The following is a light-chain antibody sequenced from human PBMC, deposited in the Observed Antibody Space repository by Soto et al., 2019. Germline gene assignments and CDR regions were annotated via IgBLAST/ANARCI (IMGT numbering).Light chain of an antibody. CDR3: ATWDDSLNGYV. CDR1: NSNIESNT. Sequence: QSVLTQTPSASATPGQRVTISCSGTNSNIESNTIAWYQQLPGTAPKRLIHSNNQRPSGVPDRFSASKYGTSASLAISGLQSEDEADYYCATWDDSLNGYVFGTGTKVTVL. CDR2: SNN. V-gene: IGLV1-44*01. J-gene: IGLJ1*01.